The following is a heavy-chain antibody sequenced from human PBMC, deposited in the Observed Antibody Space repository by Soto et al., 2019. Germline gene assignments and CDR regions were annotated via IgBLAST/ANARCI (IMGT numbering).Heavy chain of an antibody. D-gene: IGHD6-19*01. CDR1: GFTFSTYG. Sequence: RGSLRLSCASSGFTFSTYGMHWVRQAPGKGLEWVAVIWYDGSNKYYADSVKGRFTISRGNSKNTLYLQMNSLRAEDTAVYYCARDMGTSGWHNRDTGFDYWGQGTLVTVSS. V-gene: IGHV3-33*01. J-gene: IGHJ4*02. CDR3: ARDMGTSGWHNRDTGFDY. CDR2: IWYDGSNK.